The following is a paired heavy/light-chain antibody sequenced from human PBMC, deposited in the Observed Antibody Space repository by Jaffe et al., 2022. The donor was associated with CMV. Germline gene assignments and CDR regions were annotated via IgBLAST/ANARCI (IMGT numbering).Heavy chain of an antibody. CDR2: ISSSSSYI. J-gene: IGHJ6*02. D-gene: IGHD3-3*01. CDR1: GFTFSSYS. Sequence: EVQLVESGGGLVKPGGSLRLSCAASGFTFSSYSMNWVRQAPGKGLEWVSSISSSSSYIYYADSVKGRFTISRDNAKNSLYLQMNSLRAEDTAVYYCARDADYDFWSGYYSHYGMDVWGQGTTVTVSS. V-gene: IGHV3-21*01. CDR3: ARDADYDFWSGYYSHYGMDV.
Light chain of an antibody. CDR3: QQYGSSPIT. CDR1: QSVSSSY. CDR2: GAS. V-gene: IGKV3-20*01. J-gene: IGKJ2*01. Sequence: EIVLTQSPGTLSLSPGERATLSCRASQSVSSSYLAWYQQKPGQAPRLLIYGASSRATGIPDRFSGSGSGTDFTLTISRLEPEDFAVYYCQQYGSSPITFGQGTKLEIK.